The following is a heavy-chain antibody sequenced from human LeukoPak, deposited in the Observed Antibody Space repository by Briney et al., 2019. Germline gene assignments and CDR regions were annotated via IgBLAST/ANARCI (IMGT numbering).Heavy chain of an antibody. V-gene: IGHV3-20*04. CDR2: INWNGGST. J-gene: IGHJ3*02. Sequence: GGSLRLSCAASGFTFEDYGMTWVRQAPGKGLEWVSGINWNGGSTGYADSVKGRFTISRDNAKNSLYLQMNSLRAEDTAVYYCAKGLKAFDIWGQGTMVTVSS. CDR3: AKGLKAFDI. CDR1: GFTFEDYG. D-gene: IGHD2-21*01.